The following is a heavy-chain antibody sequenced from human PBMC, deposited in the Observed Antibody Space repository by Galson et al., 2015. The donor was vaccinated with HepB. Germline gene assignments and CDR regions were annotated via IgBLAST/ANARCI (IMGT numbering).Heavy chain of an antibody. Sequence: SLRLSCAASGFTFSGSAVHWVRQASGKGLEWVGHIRSKLNSYATGYAASVKGRFTISRDDSKNTAYLQMNSLKTEDTAVYYCSRPYCSGGSLLCVQADWGQGTLVTVSS. CDR1: GFTFSGSA. CDR3: SRPYCSGGSLLCVQAD. CDR2: IRSKLNSYAT. D-gene: IGHD2-15*01. J-gene: IGHJ4*02. V-gene: IGHV3-73*01.